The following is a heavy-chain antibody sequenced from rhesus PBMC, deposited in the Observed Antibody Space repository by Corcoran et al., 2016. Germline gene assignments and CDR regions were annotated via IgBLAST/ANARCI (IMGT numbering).Heavy chain of an antibody. CDR1: GGSISSSY. V-gene: IGHV4S11*01. J-gene: IGHJ5-1*01. D-gene: IGHD6-31*01. CDR3: ARRGMSAAAGTFDV. Sequence: QVQLQESGPGLVKPSETLSLTCAVSGGSISSSYWSWIRQAPGKGLEWIGRIASGGAPYYNPPLKRRVTLSVDTSKNQFSLKLTSVTAADTAVYYCARRGMSAAAGTFDVWGPGVLVTVSS. CDR2: IASGGAP.